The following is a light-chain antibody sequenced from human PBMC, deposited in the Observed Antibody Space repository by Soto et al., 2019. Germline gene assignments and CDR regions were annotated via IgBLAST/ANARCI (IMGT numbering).Light chain of an antibody. CDR2: LNSDGSH. Sequence: QPVLTQSPSASASLGASVKLTCTLSSGHSNYAIAWHQQQSEKGPRYLMKLNSDGSHSKGDGIPDRFSGSSSGAERYLTFSSLQSEDETDYYCQTLGSGIVVFGGGTKLTVL. CDR3: QTLGSGIVV. J-gene: IGLJ2*01. CDR1: SGHSNYA. V-gene: IGLV4-69*01.